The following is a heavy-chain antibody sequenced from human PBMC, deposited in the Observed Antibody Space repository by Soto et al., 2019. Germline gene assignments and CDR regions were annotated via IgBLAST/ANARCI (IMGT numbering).Heavy chain of an antibody. CDR2: MQPSSGRT. CDR3: ARGVTAGVDY. J-gene: IGHJ4*02. D-gene: IGHD1-26*01. Sequence: ASVKVSCKASGYSFTSLDINWVRQTTGQGLEWMGWMQPSSGRTGYAQKFQGRVTMTRDTSINTAYMELSSLTSDDTAFYYCARGVTAGVDYWGQGTLVTVST. V-gene: IGHV1-8*01. CDR1: GYSFTSLD.